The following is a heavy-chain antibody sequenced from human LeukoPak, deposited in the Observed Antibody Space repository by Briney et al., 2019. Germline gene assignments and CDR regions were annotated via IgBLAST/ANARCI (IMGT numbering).Heavy chain of an antibody. CDR2: IWYDGSNK. J-gene: IGHJ4*02. CDR1: DFTFSSYG. CDR3: ARERLYCSGGSCYSGGLDY. Sequence: GGSLRLPCAASDFTFSSYGMHWVRQAPGKGLEWVAVIWYDGSNKYYADSVKGRFTISRDNSKNTLYPQMNSLRAEDTAVYYCARERLYCSGGSCYSGGLDYWGQGTLVTVSS. D-gene: IGHD2-15*01. V-gene: IGHV3-33*01.